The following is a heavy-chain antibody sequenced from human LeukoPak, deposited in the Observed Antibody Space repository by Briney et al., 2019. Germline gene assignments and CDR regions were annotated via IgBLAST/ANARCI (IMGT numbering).Heavy chain of an antibody. CDR3: SRLFVTGVDGRGWLHS. CDR2: INYSGTT. Sequence: KPSETLSLTCSVSGDSISSSPEYWGWIRQPPGKGLEYIGGINYSGTTYYDPSLKGRVTISVDTSKNQFSLKVTSMTAADSAVYYCSRLFVTGVDGRGWLHSWGPGTLVTVSS. J-gene: IGHJ5*01. CDR1: GDSISSSPEY. V-gene: IGHV4-39*01. D-gene: IGHD1-14*01.